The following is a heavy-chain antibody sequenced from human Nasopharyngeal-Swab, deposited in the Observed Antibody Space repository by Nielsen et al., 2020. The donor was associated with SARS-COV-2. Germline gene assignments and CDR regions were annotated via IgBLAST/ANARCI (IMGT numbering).Heavy chain of an antibody. D-gene: IGHD6-19*01. V-gene: IGHV3-23*01. Sequence: GESLKISCAASGFTFSSYAMSWVRQAPGKGLEWVSAITGNGGSTHYADSVKGRFTISRDNSKNTLYLQMNSLRAEDTAVYYCAKQQGSSGYDYWGQGTLVTVSS. CDR3: AKQQGSSGYDY. CDR2: ITGNGGST. CDR1: GFTFSSYA. J-gene: IGHJ4*02.